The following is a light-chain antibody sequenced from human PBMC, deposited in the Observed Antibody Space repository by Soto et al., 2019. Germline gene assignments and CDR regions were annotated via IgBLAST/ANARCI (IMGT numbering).Light chain of an antibody. J-gene: IGKJ4*01. CDR3: QHYANYPLT. Sequence: DIQMTQSPSTLSASVGDRVTITCRASQSISIWSAWYQQKPGKAPKLLIYKASNLESGVPSRFSGSGSGTEFSLTISSLQPDDFATYDCQHYANYPLTFGGGTKVEIK. CDR2: KAS. CDR1: QSISIW. V-gene: IGKV1-5*03.